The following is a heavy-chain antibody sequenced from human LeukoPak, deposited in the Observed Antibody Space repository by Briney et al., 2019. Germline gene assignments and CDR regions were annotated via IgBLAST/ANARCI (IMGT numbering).Heavy chain of an antibody. V-gene: IGHV4-4*02. CDR2: IYHSGST. D-gene: IGHD3-16*02. J-gene: IGHJ4*02. CDR3: ARGLQSLGELSPTTDY. Sequence: SETLSLTCAVSGGSISSSNWWSWVRQPPGKGLEWIGEIYHSGSTNYNPSLKSRVTISVDKSKNQFSLKLSSVTAADTAVYYCARGLQSLGELSPTTDYWGQGTLVTVSS. CDR1: GGSISSSNW.